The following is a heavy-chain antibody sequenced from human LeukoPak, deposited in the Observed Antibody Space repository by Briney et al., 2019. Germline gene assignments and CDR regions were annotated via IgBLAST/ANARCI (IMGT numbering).Heavy chain of an antibody. J-gene: IGHJ4*02. D-gene: IGHD1-26*01. CDR3: ARGKGGRDY. CDR2: VSAYNGDA. Sequence: GASVKVSCKAFGYTFTSYGISWVRQAPGQGLEWMGWVSAYNGDADYAQKLLGRVTMTRDTSTSTAYMELRSLRSDDTAVYYCARGKGGRDYWGQGTLVTVSP. V-gene: IGHV1-18*01. CDR1: GYTFTSYG.